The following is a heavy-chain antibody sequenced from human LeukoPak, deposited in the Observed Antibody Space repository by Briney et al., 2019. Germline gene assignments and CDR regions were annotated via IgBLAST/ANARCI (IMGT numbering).Heavy chain of an antibody. CDR2: ISSSGSTI. Sequence: GGSLRLSCAASGFTFSSYEMNWVRQAPGKGLEWVSYISSSGSTIYYADSVKGRFTISRDNSKNTLYLQMNSLRAEDTAVYYCAKDRGSSGLHFDYWGQGTLVTVSS. D-gene: IGHD3-22*01. CDR3: AKDRGSSGLHFDY. CDR1: GFTFSSYE. V-gene: IGHV3-48*03. J-gene: IGHJ4*02.